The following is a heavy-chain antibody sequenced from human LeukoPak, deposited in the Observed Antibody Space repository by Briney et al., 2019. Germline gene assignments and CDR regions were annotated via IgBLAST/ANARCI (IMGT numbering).Heavy chain of an antibody. J-gene: IGHJ4*02. Sequence: GGSPRLSCVVSGFTIKTFKMNWVRQAPGQGLEWVSSISSDSTYTSYADSVKGRFTISEDNAKNSMYLQMDSLRAEDTAVYYCARVRRDGYYFDSWGQGTLVTVSS. D-gene: IGHD5-24*01. CDR2: ISSDSTYT. V-gene: IGHV3-21*01. CDR1: GFTIKTFK. CDR3: ARVRRDGYYFDS.